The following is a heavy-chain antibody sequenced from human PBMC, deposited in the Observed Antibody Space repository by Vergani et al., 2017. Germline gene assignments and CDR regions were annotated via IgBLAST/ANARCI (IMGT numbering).Heavy chain of an antibody. CDR3: ARGGGSIPFDY. J-gene: IGHJ4*02. D-gene: IGHD3-16*01. V-gene: IGHV4-34*01. Sequence: QVQLQQWGAGLLKPSETLSLTCAVYGGSFSGYYWSWIRQPPGKGLEWIGEINHSGSTNYNPSLKSRVTMSVDTSKNQFSLKLSSVTAADTAVYYCARGGGSIPFDYWGQGTLVTVSS. CDR1: GGSFSGYY. CDR2: INHSGST.